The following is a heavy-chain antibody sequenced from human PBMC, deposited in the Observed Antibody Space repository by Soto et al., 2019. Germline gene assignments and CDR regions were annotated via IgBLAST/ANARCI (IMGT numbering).Heavy chain of an antibody. Sequence: EVQLLESGGALVQPGGSLRLSCAASGFIIDNYAMYWVRQAPGKGLQCVSAVSNTGRAYYADSVKGRCSGSRDSSYSMLYLQMNGLRAEDTAVYYCAKRRDPSNSYYSDFDYWGQGTLLTVSS. D-gene: IGHD3-22*01. CDR3: AKRRDPSNSYYSDFDY. J-gene: IGHJ4*02. CDR1: GFIIDNYA. CDR2: VSNTGRA. V-gene: IGHV3-23*01.